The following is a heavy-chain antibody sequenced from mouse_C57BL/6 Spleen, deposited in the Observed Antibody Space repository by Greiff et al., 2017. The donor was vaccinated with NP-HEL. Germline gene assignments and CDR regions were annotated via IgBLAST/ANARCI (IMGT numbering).Heavy chain of an antibody. Sequence: EVQLVESGGGLVKPGGSLKLSCAASGFTFSDYGMHWVRQAPEKGLEWVAYISSGSSTIYYADTVKGRFTISGDNAKNTLFLQMTSLRSEDTAMYYCAKDWDVGFAYWGQGTLVTVSA. D-gene: IGHD4-1*01. J-gene: IGHJ3*01. CDR1: GFTFSDYG. CDR3: AKDWDVGFAY. V-gene: IGHV5-17*01. CDR2: ISSGSSTI.